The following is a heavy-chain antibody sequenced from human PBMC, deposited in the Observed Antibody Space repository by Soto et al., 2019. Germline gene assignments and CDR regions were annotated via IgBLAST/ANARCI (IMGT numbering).Heavy chain of an antibody. CDR1: GFTFSSYA. J-gene: IGHJ4*02. CDR2: ISGSGGST. D-gene: IGHD6-13*01. CDR3: AKRKGIAAAGTIQNRHPNFDY. V-gene: IGHV3-23*01. Sequence: GGSLRLSCAASGFTFSSYAMSWVRQAPGKGLEWVSAISGSGGSTYYADSVKGRFTISRDNSKNTLYLQMNSLRAEDTAVYYCAKRKGIAAAGTIQNRHPNFDYWGQGTLVTVSS.